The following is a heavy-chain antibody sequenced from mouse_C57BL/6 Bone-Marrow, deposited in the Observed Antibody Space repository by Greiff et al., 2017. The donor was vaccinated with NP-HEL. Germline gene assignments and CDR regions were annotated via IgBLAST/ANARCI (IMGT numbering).Heavy chain of an antibody. CDR2: INPSSGYT. Sequence: QVQLQQSGAELARPGASVQMSCKASGYTFTSYTMHWVKQRPGQGLEWIGYINPSSGYTKYNQKFKDKATLTADKSSSTAYMQLSSLTSEDSAVYYCARDSSGEGGFAYWGQGTLVTVSA. CDR3: ARDSSGEGGFAY. CDR1: GYTFTSYT. V-gene: IGHV1-4*01. J-gene: IGHJ3*01. D-gene: IGHD3-2*02.